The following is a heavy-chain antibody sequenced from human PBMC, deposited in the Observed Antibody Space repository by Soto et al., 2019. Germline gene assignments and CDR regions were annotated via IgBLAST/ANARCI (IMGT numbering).Heavy chain of an antibody. CDR1: GGTFSSYA. V-gene: IGHV1-69*01. CDR3: ARSQGSSTSLEIYYYYYYGMDV. D-gene: IGHD2-2*01. Sequence: QVQLVQSGAEVKKPGSSVKVSCKASGGTFSSYAISWVRQAPGQGLEWMGGIIPIPGTANYAQKLQGRVTITADESTSTAYMELSSLRSEDTAVYYCARSQGSSTSLEIYYYYYYGMDVWGQGTTVTVSS. CDR2: IIPIPGTA. J-gene: IGHJ6*02.